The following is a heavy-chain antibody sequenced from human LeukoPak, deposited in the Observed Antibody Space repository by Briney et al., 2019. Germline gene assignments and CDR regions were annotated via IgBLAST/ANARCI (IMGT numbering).Heavy chain of an antibody. CDR1: GGTFSSYA. Sequence: ASVKVSCKASGGTFSSYAISWVRQAPGQGLEWMGGIIPIFGTANYAQKFQGRVTITTDESTSTAYMELSSLRSEDTAVYYCASQDIVVVPAALGWFDPWGQGTLVTVSS. CDR2: IIPIFGTA. D-gene: IGHD2-2*01. J-gene: IGHJ5*02. V-gene: IGHV1-69*05. CDR3: ASQDIVVVPAALGWFDP.